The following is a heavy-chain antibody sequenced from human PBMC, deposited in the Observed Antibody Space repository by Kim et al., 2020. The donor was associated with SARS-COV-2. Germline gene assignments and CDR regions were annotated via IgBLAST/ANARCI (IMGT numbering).Heavy chain of an antibody. J-gene: IGHJ4*02. D-gene: IGHD6-13*01. Sequence: STYYADSVKGRFTISRDKSKNTLYLQSKSLRAEDTAVYYCAKRWSAADYWGQGTLVTVSS. V-gene: IGHV3-23*01. CDR2: ST. CDR3: AKRWSAADY.